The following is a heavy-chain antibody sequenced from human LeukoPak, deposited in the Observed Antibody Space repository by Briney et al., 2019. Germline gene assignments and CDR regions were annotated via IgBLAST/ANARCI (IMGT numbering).Heavy chain of an antibody. Sequence: SETLSLTCAVYGGSFSGYYWSWLRQPPGKGLEGSGEINHSGSTNYNPSLKSRVTISVDTSKNPFPLKLSSVTAADTAVYYCARARYYDSSGSKFDYWGQGTLVTVSS. V-gene: IGHV4-34*01. D-gene: IGHD3-22*01. J-gene: IGHJ4*02. CDR1: GGSFSGYY. CDR2: INHSGST. CDR3: ARARYYDSSGSKFDY.